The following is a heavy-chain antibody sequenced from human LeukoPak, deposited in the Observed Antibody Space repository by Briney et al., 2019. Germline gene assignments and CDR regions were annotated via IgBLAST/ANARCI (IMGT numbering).Heavy chain of an antibody. CDR3: AYSRWLPTPSDAFDI. CDR2: IYYSGST. V-gene: IGHV4-30-4*01. D-gene: IGHD5-18*01. J-gene: IGHJ3*02. Sequence: KPSETLSLTCTVSGGSISSGDYYWSWIRQPPGKGLEWIGYIYYSGSTYYNPSLKSRVTISVDTSKNQFSLKLSSVTAADTAVYYCAYSRWLPTPSDAFDIWGQGTMVTVSS. CDR1: GGSISSGDYY.